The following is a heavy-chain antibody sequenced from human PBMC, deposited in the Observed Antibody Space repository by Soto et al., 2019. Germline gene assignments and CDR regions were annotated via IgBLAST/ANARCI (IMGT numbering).Heavy chain of an antibody. D-gene: IGHD1-26*01. V-gene: IGHV4-30-4*01. J-gene: IGHJ4*02. CDR3: ARVPFYAPSGTYYIDY. CDR1: RGSISSGDYY. Sequence: SETLSLTCTVSRGSISSGDYYWSWIRQPPGKGLEWIGYIYYSGSTYYNPSLKSRVTISVDTSKQQFSLKLSSVTAADTAVYYCARVPFYAPSGTYYIDYWGQGTLVTVSS. CDR2: IYYSGST.